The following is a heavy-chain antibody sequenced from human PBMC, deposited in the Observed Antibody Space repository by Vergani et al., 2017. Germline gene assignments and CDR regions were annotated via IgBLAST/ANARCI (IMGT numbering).Heavy chain of an antibody. Sequence: QVQLVESGGGVVQPGRSLRLSCAASGFTFNQYGMHWVRQAPGKGLEWVAVTWYDGNNKQYADSVKGRFTISRDNSKSTMYLQMNSLRDEDTGVYYCANFGEWELRRNWGQGTLVTVSS. V-gene: IGHV3-33*06. CDR3: ANFGEWELRRN. D-gene: IGHD1-26*01. CDR2: TWYDGNNK. J-gene: IGHJ4*02. CDR1: GFTFNQYG.